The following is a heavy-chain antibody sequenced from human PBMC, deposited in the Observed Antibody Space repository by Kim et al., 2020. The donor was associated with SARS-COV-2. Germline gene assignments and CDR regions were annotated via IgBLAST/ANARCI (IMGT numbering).Heavy chain of an antibody. CDR2: ISAYNGNT. D-gene: IGHD4-17*01. CDR3: ATDYGDYENYGMDV. J-gene: IGHJ6*02. Sequence: ASVKVSCKASGYTFTSYGISWVRQAPGQGLEWMGWISAYNGNTNYAQKLQGRVTMTTDTSTSTACMELRSLRSDDTAVYYCATDYGDYENYGMDVWGQGTTVTVSS. CDR1: GYTFTSYG. V-gene: IGHV1-18*01.